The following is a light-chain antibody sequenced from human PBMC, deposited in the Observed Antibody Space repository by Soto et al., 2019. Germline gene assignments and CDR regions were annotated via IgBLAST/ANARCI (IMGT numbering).Light chain of an antibody. CDR3: SSYATSSTHV. V-gene: IGLV2-14*03. CDR2: DVS. Sequence: QYALTQPASVSGSPGQSITISCTGTSSDVGAYTFVSWYQQHPGKVPKLMIVDVSRRPSGVSDRFSVSKSGNTASLTISGLQAEDEGEYYFSSYATSSTHVFGSGTKVTVL. J-gene: IGLJ1*01. CDR1: SSDVGAYTF.